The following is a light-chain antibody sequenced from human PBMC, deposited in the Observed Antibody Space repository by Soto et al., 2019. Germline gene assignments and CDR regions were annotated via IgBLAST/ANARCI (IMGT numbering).Light chain of an antibody. J-gene: IGKJ1*01. CDR1: QTISGNS. V-gene: IGKV3-20*01. CDR2: GAS. CDR3: HQYRT. Sequence: EIVLTQSPDTLSLSPGDRATLSCRASQTISGNSFAWYQQKPGQAPRLLIYGASSRDTGIADRFSGSGSGTDFTLTISSLEPEDFALYYCHQYRTFGRGTRVEIK.